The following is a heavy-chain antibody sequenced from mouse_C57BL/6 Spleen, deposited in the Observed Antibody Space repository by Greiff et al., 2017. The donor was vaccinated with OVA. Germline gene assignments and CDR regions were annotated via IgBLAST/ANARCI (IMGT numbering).Heavy chain of an antibody. V-gene: IGHV1-18*01. CDR1: GYTFTDYN. Sequence: EVQLQQSGPELVKPGASVKIPCKASGYTFTDYNMDWVKQSHGKSLEWIGDINPNNGGTIYNQKFKGKATLTVDKSSSTAYMELRSLTSEDTAVYYCAREDSSGYPFAYWGQGTLVTVSA. D-gene: IGHD3-2*02. CDR2: INPNNGGT. J-gene: IGHJ3*01. CDR3: AREDSSGYPFAY.